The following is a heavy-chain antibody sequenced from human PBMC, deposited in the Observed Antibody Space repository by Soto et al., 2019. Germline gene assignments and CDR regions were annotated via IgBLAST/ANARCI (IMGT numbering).Heavy chain of an antibody. J-gene: IGHJ4*02. CDR3: ATPAPYYDILTGYPFDY. Sequence: GASVKVSCKASGGTFSSYAISWVRQAPGQGFEWMGGIIPIFGTANYAQKFQGRVTITADESTSTAYMELSSLRSEDTAVYYCATPAPYYDILTGYPFDYWGQGTLVTVSS. CDR1: GGTFSSYA. CDR2: IIPIFGTA. V-gene: IGHV1-69*13. D-gene: IGHD3-9*01.